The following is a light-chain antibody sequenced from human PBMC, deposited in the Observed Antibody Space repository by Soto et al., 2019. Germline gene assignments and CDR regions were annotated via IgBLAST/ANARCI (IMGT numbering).Light chain of an antibody. J-gene: IGKJ2*01. CDR3: QHYNGYPYT. V-gene: IGKV1-5*01. CDR1: QSIDNW. Sequence: DIQMTQSPSPLSASIGDRVTITCRASQSIDNWLAWYQQKPGKAPQLLIYDDSRVKTGVPSRFTASGSGTEFTLTINTLQADDSAIYFCQHYNGYPYTFGPGTKVDI. CDR2: DDS.